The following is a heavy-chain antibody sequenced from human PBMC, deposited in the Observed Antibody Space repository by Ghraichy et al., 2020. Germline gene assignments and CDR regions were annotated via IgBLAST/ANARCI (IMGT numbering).Heavy chain of an antibody. CDR1: GDSVSSNSAA. V-gene: IGHV6-1*01. D-gene: IGHD6-13*01. CDR2: TYYRSKWYN. CDR3: GRGDIYYCSSWPPPSMDV. Sequence: SQTLSLTCAISGDSVSSNSAAWNWIRQSPSRGLEWLGRTYYRSKWYNDYAVSVKSRITINPDTSKNQFSLQLNSVTPEDTAVYYCGRGDIYYCSSWPPPSMDVWGQGTTVTVSS. J-gene: IGHJ6*02.